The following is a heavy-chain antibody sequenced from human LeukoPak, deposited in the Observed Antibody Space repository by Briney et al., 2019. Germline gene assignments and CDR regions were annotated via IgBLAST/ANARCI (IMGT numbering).Heavy chain of an antibody. V-gene: IGHV3-7*01. CDR1: GFTVSSNY. CDR2: IKPDGSEK. CDR3: ARYGLTAALDF. J-gene: IGHJ4*02. Sequence: GGSLRLSCAASGFTVSSNYMSWVRQAPGKGLEWVANIKPDGSEKFHVDSVKGRFTISRDNSKSSLSLQMNSLRAEDTAVYYCARYGLTAALDFWGQGTLVTVSS. D-gene: IGHD2-21*02.